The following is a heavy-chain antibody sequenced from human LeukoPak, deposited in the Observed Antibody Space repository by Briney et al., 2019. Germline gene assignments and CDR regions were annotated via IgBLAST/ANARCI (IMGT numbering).Heavy chain of an antibody. CDR2: ISKSGDHT. D-gene: IGHD3-16*01. J-gene: IGHJ6*02. V-gene: IGHV3-23*01. CDR3: ATSWGPDTSAFRWGRDGMDV. CDR1: GFTFNNYA. Sequence: GGSLRLSCAASGFTFNNYAMSWVRQAPGKGLEWVSAISKSGDHTYYAASAKGRFTIYRDNSKNTQYLQMNSLRAEDTAVYYCATSWGPDTSAFRWGRDGMDVWGQGTTVIVS.